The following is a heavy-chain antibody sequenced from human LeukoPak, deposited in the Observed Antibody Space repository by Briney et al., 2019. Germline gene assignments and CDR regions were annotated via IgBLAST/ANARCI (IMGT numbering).Heavy chain of an antibody. CDR3: ARVAGAVADSFDY. CDR1: GFTFDDYA. V-gene: IGHV3-20*04. J-gene: IGHJ4*02. Sequence: GRSLRLSCAASGFTFDDYAMHWVRQAPGKGLEWVSGINWNGGSTGYADSVKGRFAISRDNAKNSLYLQMNSLRAEDTALYYCARVAGAVADSFDYWGQGTLVTVSS. CDR2: INWNGGST. D-gene: IGHD6-19*01.